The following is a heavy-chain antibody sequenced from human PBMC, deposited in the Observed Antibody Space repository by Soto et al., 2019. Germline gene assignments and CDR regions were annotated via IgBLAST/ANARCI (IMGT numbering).Heavy chain of an antibody. Sequence: QVQLVQSGAEVKQPGASVKVSCRTSGYTFTNYDINWVRQATGQGLEYMGWMNPDSANTGYAQKFQGRVTMTRDTSINTAYMELNSLTSEHTAIYYCARAIRNQLLSDYWGQGSLVIVSS. CDR1: GYTFTNYD. CDR3: ARAIRNQLLSDY. D-gene: IGHD1-26*01. V-gene: IGHV1-8*01. CDR2: MNPDSANT. J-gene: IGHJ4*02.